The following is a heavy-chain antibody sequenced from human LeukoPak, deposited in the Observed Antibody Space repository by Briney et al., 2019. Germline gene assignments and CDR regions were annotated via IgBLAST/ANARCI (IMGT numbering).Heavy chain of an antibody. CDR2: IYYSGST. CDR3: ARETGPYHYFDY. Sequence: SETLSLTCTVSGGFISSYYWSWIRQPPGKGLEWIGYIYYSGSTNYNPSLKSRVTISVDTSKNQFSLKLSSVTAADTAVYYCARETGPYHYFDYWGQGTLVTVSS. J-gene: IGHJ4*02. CDR1: GGFISSYY. V-gene: IGHV4-59*01.